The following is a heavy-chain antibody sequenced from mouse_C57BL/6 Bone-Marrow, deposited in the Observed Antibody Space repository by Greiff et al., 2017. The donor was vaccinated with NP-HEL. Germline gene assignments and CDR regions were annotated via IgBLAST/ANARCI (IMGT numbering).Heavy chain of an antibody. D-gene: IGHD2-3*01. CDR3: TGGQSDGYYYYFDY. CDR2: IRLKSDNYAT. J-gene: IGHJ2*01. CDR1: GFTFSNYW. V-gene: IGHV6-3*01. Sequence: DVQLVESGGGLVQPGGSMKLSCVASGFTFSNYWMNWVRQSPEKGLEWVAQIRLKSDNYATHYAESVKGRFTISRDDSKSSVYLQMNNLRAEDTGIYYCTGGQSDGYYYYFDYWGQGTTLTVSS.